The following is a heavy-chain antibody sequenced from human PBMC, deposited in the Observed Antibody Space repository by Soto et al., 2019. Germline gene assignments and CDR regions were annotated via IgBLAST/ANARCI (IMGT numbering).Heavy chain of an antibody. CDR3: AKGGGDYYDSSGYYPIDY. Sequence: PGGSLRLSCAASEFIFSSYWMHWVRQAPGKGPVWVARINIDGRSTKYADSVKGRFTISRDNAKNTLYLQMNSLRAEDTAVYYCAKGGGDYYDSSGYYPIDYWGQGTLVTVSS. V-gene: IGHV3-74*01. CDR2: INIDGRST. CDR1: EFIFSSYW. J-gene: IGHJ4*02. D-gene: IGHD3-22*01.